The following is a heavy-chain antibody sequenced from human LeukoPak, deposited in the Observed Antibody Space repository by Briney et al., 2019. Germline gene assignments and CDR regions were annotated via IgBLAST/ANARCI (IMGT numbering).Heavy chain of an antibody. Sequence: PGGSLRLSCAASGFTFSSYGMSWVRQAPGKGLEWVSAISGSGGSTYYADSVKGRFTISRDNSKNTLYLQMNSLRAEDTAVYYCARDPFGGSGNYFDYWGQGTLVTVSS. CDR1: GFTFSSYG. D-gene: IGHD3-16*01. CDR2: ISGSGGST. V-gene: IGHV3-23*01. J-gene: IGHJ4*02. CDR3: ARDPFGGSGNYFDY.